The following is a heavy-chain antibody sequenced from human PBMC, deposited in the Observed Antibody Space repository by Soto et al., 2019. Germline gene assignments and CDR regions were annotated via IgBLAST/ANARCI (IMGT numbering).Heavy chain of an antibody. CDR2: IYSGGNP. CDR1: GFSVGGNY. V-gene: IGHV3-53*01. Sequence: EERLVQSGGGLVQPGGSLRLSCAASGFSVGGNYMSWVRQAPGKGLELVSLIYSGGNPFYADSMKGRFTLSRDNSNNMLYLQMDSLRAEGTAVYYCARGPNCDCWGQGTLVIVSS. D-gene: IGHD2-21*01. CDR3: ARGPNCDC. J-gene: IGHJ4*02.